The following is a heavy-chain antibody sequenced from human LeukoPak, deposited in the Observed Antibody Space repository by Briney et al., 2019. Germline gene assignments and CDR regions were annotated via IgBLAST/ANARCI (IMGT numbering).Heavy chain of an antibody. J-gene: IGHJ6*02. D-gene: IGHD6-13*01. CDR3: AIHSSSSTSYYYGMDV. CDR1: GYRFTNYW. Sequence: GESLQISCKGSGYRFTNYWIGWVRQVPGKGLEWMGIIYPGDSDTRYSPSFQGQVTISADKSISTAYLQWSSLRASDTAMYYCAIHSSSSTSYYYGMDVWGQGTTVTVSS. CDR2: IYPGDSDT. V-gene: IGHV5-51*01.